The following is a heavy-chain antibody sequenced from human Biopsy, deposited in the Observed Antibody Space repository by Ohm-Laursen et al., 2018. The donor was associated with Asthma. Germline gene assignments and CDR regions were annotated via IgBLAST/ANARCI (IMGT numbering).Heavy chain of an antibody. CDR3: ARRGGVRRYFDY. D-gene: IGHD3-16*01. CDR1: GGSINIGDYY. CDR2: IYYIGST. J-gene: IGHJ4*02. V-gene: IGHV4-30-4*08. Sequence: TLSLTWTVSGGSINIGDYYWSWIRQHPVKGLEWIGYIYYIGSTYYNPSLKSRVAISLDTSKNQFSLKLSSVTAADTAVYFCARRGGVRRYFDYWGQGTLVAVSS.